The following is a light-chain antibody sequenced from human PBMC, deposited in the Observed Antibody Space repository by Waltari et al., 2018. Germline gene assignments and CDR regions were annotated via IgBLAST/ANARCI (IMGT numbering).Light chain of an antibody. CDR2: WAT. CDR1: QSVLNSPNNKNY. CDR3: QQYATTPRT. V-gene: IGKV4-1*01. J-gene: IGKJ2*02. Sequence: DIVMTQSPDSLAVSLGERATINCKSSQSVLNSPNNKNYLAWFQQKPGQPPKLHINWATTRESGVPDRFSGSGSVTDFTLTISSLQAEDVAIYYCQQYATTPRTFGQGTKLEIK.